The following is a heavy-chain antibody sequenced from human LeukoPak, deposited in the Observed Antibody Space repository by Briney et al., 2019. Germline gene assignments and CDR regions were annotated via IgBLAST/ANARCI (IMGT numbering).Heavy chain of an antibody. CDR1: GFTFSSYA. D-gene: IGHD2-2*01. CDR3: AKDLFGDIVVVPAANLFDY. Sequence: GGSLRLSCAGSGFTFSSYAMSWVRQAPGKGLEWVSAISGSGGSTYYADSVKGRFTISRDNSKNTLYLQMNSLRAEDTAVYYCAKDLFGDIVVVPAANLFDYWGQGTLVTVSS. J-gene: IGHJ4*02. V-gene: IGHV3-23*01. CDR2: ISGSGGST.